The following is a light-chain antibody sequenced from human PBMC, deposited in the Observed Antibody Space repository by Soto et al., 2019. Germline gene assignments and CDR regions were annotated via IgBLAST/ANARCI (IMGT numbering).Light chain of an antibody. Sequence: DIQMTQSPSTLSASVGDTVTITCRASESIDNWLAWYQQKPGKAPKLLIFAASTLVRGVPSRFSCRGSGTEFTLTIRSLQADDYATVYCQQYHTDWTFGQGTKVEIK. CDR1: ESIDNW. CDR2: AAS. J-gene: IGKJ1*01. CDR3: QQYHTDWT. V-gene: IGKV1-5*01.